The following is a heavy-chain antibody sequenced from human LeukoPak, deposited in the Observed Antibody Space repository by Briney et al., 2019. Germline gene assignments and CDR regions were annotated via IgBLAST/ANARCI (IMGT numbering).Heavy chain of an antibody. Sequence: PGGSLRLSCAASGFTFDDYGMSWVRQAPGKGLEWVSGINWNGGSTGYADSVKGRFTISRDNAQNSLFLQMNSLRAEDTALYYCARLRSSGSYPTTLYYFDYWGQGTLVTVSS. CDR2: INWNGGST. CDR3: ARLRSSGSYPTTLYYFDY. CDR1: GFTFDDYG. V-gene: IGHV3-20*04. D-gene: IGHD3-10*01. J-gene: IGHJ4*02.